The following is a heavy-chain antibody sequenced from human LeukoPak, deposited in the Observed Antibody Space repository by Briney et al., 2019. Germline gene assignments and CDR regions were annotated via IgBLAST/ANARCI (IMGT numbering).Heavy chain of an antibody. CDR1: GFTFSSYW. CDR3: ARVRWGGLYYFDY. D-gene: IGHD3-16*01. J-gene: IGHJ4*02. Sequence: PGGSLRLSCAASGFTFSSYWMHWVRQAPGKGLVGVSRTNNDGRSTNYADSVKGRFTISRDNAKNTLYLQMNSLRAEDTAVYYCARVRWGGLYYFDYWGQGTLVTVSS. CDR2: TNNDGRST. V-gene: IGHV3-74*01.